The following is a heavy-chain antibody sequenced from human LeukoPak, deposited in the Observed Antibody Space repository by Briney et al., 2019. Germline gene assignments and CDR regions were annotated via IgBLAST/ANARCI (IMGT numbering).Heavy chain of an antibody. D-gene: IGHD3-9*01. Sequence: ASVKVSCRASGYTFTSYYMHWVRQAPGQGLEWMGIINPSGGSTSYAQKFQGRVTMTRDTSTSTVYMELSSLRSEDTAVYYCARGAPLYYDILTGYYDYWGQGTLSPSPQ. CDR3: ARGAPLYYDILTGYYDY. V-gene: IGHV1-46*01. CDR2: INPSGGST. J-gene: IGHJ4*02. CDR1: GYTFTSYY.